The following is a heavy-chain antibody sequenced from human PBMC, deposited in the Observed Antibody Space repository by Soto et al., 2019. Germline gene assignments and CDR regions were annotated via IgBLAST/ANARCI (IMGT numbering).Heavy chain of an antibody. D-gene: IGHD6-13*01. CDR3: ARSFIAGTLYYGMDV. V-gene: IGHV4-59*11. Sequence: PSETQSLTNTVSYGSIGSHYWSCIRQTPGKGLEWIGYIYYSGSTNYNPSLKSRVTISVDTSKNQFSLKLSSVTAADTAVYYCARSFIAGTLYYGMDVWGEGITVTVSS. CDR1: YGSIGSHY. CDR2: IYYSGST. J-gene: IGHJ6*04.